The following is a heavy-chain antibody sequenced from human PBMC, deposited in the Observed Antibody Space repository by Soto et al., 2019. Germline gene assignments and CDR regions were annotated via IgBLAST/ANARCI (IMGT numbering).Heavy chain of an antibody. D-gene: IGHD4-4*01. CDR1: GFSFSTSG. J-gene: IGHJ4*01. V-gene: IGHV3-30*18. CDR3: VKGERSHYSSMFDY. CDR2: VSYDRSSK. Sequence: QPGGSLRLSCVASGFSFSTSGMHWVRQAPGKGLEWVAVVSYDRSSKFYADSVKGRFTISSDDSKNTLYLQMDSLRVEDSAVYYCVKGERSHYSSMFDYWGHGTRVTVSS.